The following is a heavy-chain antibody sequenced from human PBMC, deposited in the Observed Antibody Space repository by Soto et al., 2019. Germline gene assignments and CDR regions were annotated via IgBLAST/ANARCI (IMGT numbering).Heavy chain of an antibody. Sequence: GGSLRLFGRFTGFESDDCALTWLRQAPGKGLEWVAFTTSPTYGGTTEYAASVKGRFSISRDDSKSVAYLQMNSLQIEDTAIYFCTRDGDYYGMDVWGQGATVTVSS. CDR1: GFESDDCA. CDR2: TTSPTYGGTT. V-gene: IGHV3-49*03. CDR3: TRDGDYYGMDV. J-gene: IGHJ6*02.